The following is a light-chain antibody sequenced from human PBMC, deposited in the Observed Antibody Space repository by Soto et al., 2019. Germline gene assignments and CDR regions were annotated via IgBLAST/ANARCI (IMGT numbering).Light chain of an antibody. CDR2: GAS. CDR3: QQYGSSLYT. J-gene: IGKJ2*01. CDR1: QRVSSNY. Sequence: EIVLTQSPGTLSLSPGDRATLSCRASQRVSSNYLAWYQQRPGQAPRLLIYGASSRATGIPGRFSGSGSGTDFTLTINRLEPEDFAVYYCQQYGSSLYTFGQGTKVDIK. V-gene: IGKV3-20*01.